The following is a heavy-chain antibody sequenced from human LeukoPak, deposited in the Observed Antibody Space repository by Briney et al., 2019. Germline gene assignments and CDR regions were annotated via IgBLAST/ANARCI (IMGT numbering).Heavy chain of an antibody. CDR3: GRDPSSYYDISGSYYVQVAFDI. CDR1: GYTFTSYG. V-gene: IGHV1-18*01. Sequence: GASVKVSCKASGYTFTSYGISWVRQAPGQGREGMGWISAYNGNTNYSQKLQGRVTIITDKNTSRAYMEQRSRRYDDKAWYYCGRDPSSYYDISGSYYVQVAFDIWGQGTMVTVPS. CDR2: ISAYNGNT. J-gene: IGHJ3*02. D-gene: IGHD3-22*01.